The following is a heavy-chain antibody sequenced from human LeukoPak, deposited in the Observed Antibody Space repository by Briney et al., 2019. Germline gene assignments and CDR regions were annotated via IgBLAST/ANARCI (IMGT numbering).Heavy chain of an antibody. CDR1: GGSISGYY. D-gene: IGHD1-26*01. J-gene: IGHJ4*02. Sequence: SETLSLTCTVSGGSISGYYWSWIRQPPGKELEWIGYIYESGSTNYNPSLKSRVTISIDTSKNQFSLKLSSVTAADTAVYYCARIRSRKWGFDYWGQGILVTVSS. CDR3: ARIRSRKWGFDY. CDR2: IYESGST. V-gene: IGHV4-59*12.